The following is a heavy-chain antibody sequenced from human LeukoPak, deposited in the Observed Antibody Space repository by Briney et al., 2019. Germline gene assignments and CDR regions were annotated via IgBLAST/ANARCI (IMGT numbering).Heavy chain of an antibody. D-gene: IGHD1-26*01. CDR2: IIPIFGTA. Sequence: GASVTVSCKASGGTFSSYAISWVRQAPGQGLEWMGGIIPIFGTANYAQKFQGRVTITADESTSTAYMELSSLRSEDTAVYYCARDSGTDVDTKRGYNWFDPWGQGTLVTVSS. CDR3: ARDSGTDVDTKRGYNWFDP. CDR1: GGTFSSYA. J-gene: IGHJ5*02. V-gene: IGHV1-69*13.